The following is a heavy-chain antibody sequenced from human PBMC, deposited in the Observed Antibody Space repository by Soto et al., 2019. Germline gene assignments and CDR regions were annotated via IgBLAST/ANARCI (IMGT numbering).Heavy chain of an antibody. CDR1: GFTFSSYA. CDR3: AKDLYYYVSGSYSRPGYYFDY. J-gene: IGHJ4*02. Sequence: GGSLRLSCAASGFTFSSYAMSWVRQAPGKGLEWVSAISGSGGSTYYADSVKGRFTISRDNSKNTLYLQMNSLRAEDTAVYYCAKDLYYYVSGSYSRPGYYFDYRGQGTLVTVSS. CDR2: ISGSGGST. V-gene: IGHV3-23*01. D-gene: IGHD3-10*01.